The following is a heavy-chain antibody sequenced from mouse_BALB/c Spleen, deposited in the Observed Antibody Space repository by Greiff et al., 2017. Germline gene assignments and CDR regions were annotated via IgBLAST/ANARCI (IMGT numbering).Heavy chain of an antibody. CDR1: GSTFTSSW. V-gene: IGHV1-87*01. D-gene: IGHD2-10*02. Sequence: QVQLQQSGAELARPGASVKLSCKASGSTFTSSWMQWVKQRPGQGLEWIGAIYPGDGDTRYTQTFKGKATLTADKSSSTAYMQLSSLASEDSAVYYCAREYGNSYYAMDYWGQGTSVTVSS. CDR2: IYPGDGDT. J-gene: IGHJ4*01. CDR3: AREYGNSYYAMDY.